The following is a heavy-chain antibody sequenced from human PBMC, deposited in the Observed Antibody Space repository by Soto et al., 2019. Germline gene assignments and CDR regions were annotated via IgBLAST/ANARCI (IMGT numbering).Heavy chain of an antibody. J-gene: IGHJ4*02. D-gene: IGHD3-3*01. CDR2: INHSGST. V-gene: IGHV4-34*01. CDR3: AREGRYYDFWSGYYRGSDY. CDR1: GGSFSCYC. Sequence: SETRSLTCAVYGGSFSCYCWSGSGQPPGKGLEWIGEINHSGSTNYNPSLKSRVTISVDTSKNQFSLKLSSVTAADTAAYYCAREGRYYDFWSGYYRGSDYWGQGTLVTVSS.